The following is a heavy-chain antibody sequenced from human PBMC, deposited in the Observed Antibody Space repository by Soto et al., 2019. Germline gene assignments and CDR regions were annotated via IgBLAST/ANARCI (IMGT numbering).Heavy chain of an antibody. J-gene: IGHJ4*02. CDR3: RTQWLD. CDR2: IKKKADGGTA. V-gene: IGHV3-15*01. D-gene: IGHD6-19*01. CDR1: GFTFSNAW. Sequence: NPGGSLRLSCAASGFTFSNAWMSWVRQAPGKGLEWVGLIKKKADGGTADYSAPVKGRFTISRDDSKSTLYLQMSSLKTEDTAVYYCRTQWLDWGQGTLVTVS.